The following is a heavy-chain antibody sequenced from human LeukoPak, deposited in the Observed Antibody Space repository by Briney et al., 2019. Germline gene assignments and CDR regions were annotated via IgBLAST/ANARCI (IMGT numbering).Heavy chain of an antibody. CDR1: GFTFSSHG. V-gene: IGHV3-30*02. CDR3: AKALRTGTPPFDY. Sequence: GSLRLSCVASGFTFSSHGMHWVRQAPGKGLEWVAFIRYDGSNKYYADSVKGRFTISRDNSKNTLYLQMNSLRAEDTAVYYCAKALRTGTPPFDYWGQGTLVTVSS. J-gene: IGHJ4*02. CDR2: IRYDGSNK. D-gene: IGHD1-1*01.